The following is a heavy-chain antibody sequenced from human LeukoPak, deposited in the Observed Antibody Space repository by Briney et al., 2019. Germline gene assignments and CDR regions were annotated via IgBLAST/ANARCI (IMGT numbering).Heavy chain of an antibody. Sequence: ASVKVSCKASGGTFSSYAISWVRQAPGQGLEWMGGIIPIFGTANYAQKFQGRVTITTDESTSTAYMELSSLRSEDTAVYYCARVDRWGKDFDYWGQGTLVTVSS. CDR1: GGTFSSYA. V-gene: IGHV1-69*05. CDR3: ARVDRWGKDFDY. D-gene: IGHD2-8*02. J-gene: IGHJ4*02. CDR2: IIPIFGTA.